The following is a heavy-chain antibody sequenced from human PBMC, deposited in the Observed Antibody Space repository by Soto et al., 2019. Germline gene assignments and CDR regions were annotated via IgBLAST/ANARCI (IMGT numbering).Heavy chain of an antibody. CDR2: IIPIFGTA. J-gene: IGHJ2*01. D-gene: IGHD2-21*02. CDR1: GGTFSSYA. V-gene: IGHV1-69*06. Sequence: QVQLVQSGAEVKKPGSSVKVSCKASGGTFSSYAISWVRQAPGQGLEWMGGIIPIFGTANYAQKFQGRVTITADKSMSTAYMELSSLRSEDTAVYYCARSLCVGDCYYQPNWYFDLWCRGTLVTVSS. CDR3: ARSLCVGDCYYQPNWYFDL.